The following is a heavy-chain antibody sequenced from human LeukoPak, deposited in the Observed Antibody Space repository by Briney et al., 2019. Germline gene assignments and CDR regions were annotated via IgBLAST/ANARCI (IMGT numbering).Heavy chain of an antibody. CDR2: ISSSSSYI. J-gene: IGHJ3*02. Sequence: GGSLRLSCAASGFTFSSYSMNWVRQAPGKGLEWVSSISSSSSYIYYADSVKGRFTISRDNAKNSLYLQMNSLRAEDTAAYYCARDDYYDSSGYYYYAFDIWGQGTMVTVSS. CDR1: GFTFSSYS. D-gene: IGHD3-22*01. CDR3: ARDDYYDSSGYYYYAFDI. V-gene: IGHV3-21*01.